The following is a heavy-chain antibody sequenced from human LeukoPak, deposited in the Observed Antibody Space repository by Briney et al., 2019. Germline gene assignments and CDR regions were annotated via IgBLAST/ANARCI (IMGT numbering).Heavy chain of an antibody. V-gene: IGHV3-23*01. J-gene: IGHJ2*01. CDR1: GFTFGTFG. Sequence: GGSLRLSCEASGFTFGTFGMAWVRQPPGKGLQWVSGITGSSTWTYYAASVKGRFTVSRDNSQNTLHLQMNSLRADDTAVYYCRRELVFSGTGYLYLWGRGTLVTVSS. CDR3: RRELVFSGTGYLYL. D-gene: IGHD3-10*01. CDR2: ITGSSTWT.